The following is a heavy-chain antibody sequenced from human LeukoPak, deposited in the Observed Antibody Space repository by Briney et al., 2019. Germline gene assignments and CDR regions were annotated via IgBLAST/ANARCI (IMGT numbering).Heavy chain of an antibody. CDR1: GYTFTSYD. V-gene: IGHV1-8*01. J-gene: IGHJ6*02. CDR2: MNPNSGNT. CDR3: ARAGYCSSTSCYAFYYYYYGMDV. Sequence: ASVKVSCKASGYTFTSYDINWVRQATGQGLEWMGWMNPNSGNTGYAQKFQGRVTMTRNTSISTAYMELSSLRSEDTAVYYCARAGYCSSTSCYAFYYYYYGMDVWGQGTTVTVSS. D-gene: IGHD2-2*03.